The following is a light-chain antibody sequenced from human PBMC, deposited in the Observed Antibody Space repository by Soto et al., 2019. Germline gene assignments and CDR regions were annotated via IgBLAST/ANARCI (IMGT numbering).Light chain of an antibody. CDR3: QQSSNIPWT. Sequence: DIQMTQSPSSLSASVGDSVTITCRTSQYVDRYLSWYQQIPGRAPKLLIYSASSLVTGVPPMFRGSASGTEFTLSISSLQREDFATYFCQQSSNIPWTFGQGTKVEMK. J-gene: IGKJ1*01. CDR1: QYVDRY. CDR2: SAS. V-gene: IGKV1-39*01.